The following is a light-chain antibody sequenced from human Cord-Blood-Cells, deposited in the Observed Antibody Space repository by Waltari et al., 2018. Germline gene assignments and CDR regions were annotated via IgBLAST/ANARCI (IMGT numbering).Light chain of an antibody. CDR1: SPNIGAGYA. J-gene: IGLJ2*01. Sequence: QSVLTQQPSVSGAPGPRVTISCTGSSPNIGAGYAVPWYQQLPGTAPKLLIYGNSNRPSGVPDRFSGSKSGTSASLAITGLQAEDEADYYCQSYDSSLSVVFGGGTKLTVL. V-gene: IGLV1-40*01. CDR2: GNS. CDR3: QSYDSSLSVV.